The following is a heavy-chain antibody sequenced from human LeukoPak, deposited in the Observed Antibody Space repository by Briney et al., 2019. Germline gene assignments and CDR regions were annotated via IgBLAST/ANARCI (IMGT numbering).Heavy chain of an antibody. V-gene: IGHV1-3*01. CDR2: INAGNGNT. CDR1: GYTFTSYA. Sequence: ASVKVSCKATGYTFTSYAMHWVRQAPGQRLEWMGWINAGNGNTKYSQKFQGRVTITRDTSASTAYMELSSLRSEDTAVYYCARVRDGYNLFDYWGQGTLVTASS. D-gene: IGHD5-24*01. J-gene: IGHJ4*02. CDR3: ARVRDGYNLFDY.